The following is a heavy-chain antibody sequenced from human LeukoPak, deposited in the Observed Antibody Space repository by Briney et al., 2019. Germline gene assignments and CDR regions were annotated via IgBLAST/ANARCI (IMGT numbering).Heavy chain of an antibody. J-gene: IGHJ6*03. CDR1: GEAFTDYN. Sequence: SETLSLTCAVYGEAFTDYNWCWIRQPPGKGLEWIGEVNRKDSPTYNPSLRSQVTISIDTSKNQFSLSLSSVTATDTAVYYCARRRGHDNGWGSFYYYIDVWGRGTTVIISS. D-gene: IGHD6-19*01. CDR2: VNRKDSP. CDR3: ARRRGHDNGWGSFYYYIDV. V-gene: IGHV4-34*01.